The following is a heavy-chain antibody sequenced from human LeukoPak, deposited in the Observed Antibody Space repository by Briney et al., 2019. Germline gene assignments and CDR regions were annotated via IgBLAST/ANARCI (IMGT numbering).Heavy chain of an antibody. V-gene: IGHV5-51*01. J-gene: IGHJ5*01. D-gene: IGHD3-22*01. CDR3: ARHQYYYDSSGNYGWFDS. Sequence: GESLRISCKGSGFNFTAYWIAWVRQMPGKGLEWMGISHPINSDTKYSPSFQGQVTISADKSSSTAYLQWNSLKASDTAMYYCARHQYYYDSSGNYGWFDSWGQGTLVTVSS. CDR1: GFNFTAYW. CDR2: SHPINSDT.